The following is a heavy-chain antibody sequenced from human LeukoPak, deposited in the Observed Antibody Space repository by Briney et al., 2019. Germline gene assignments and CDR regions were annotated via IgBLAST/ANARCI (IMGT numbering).Heavy chain of an antibody. J-gene: IGHJ4*02. CDR1: GASFNTDDHY. CDR3: SRGLDSRKLGY. D-gene: IGHD3-22*01. V-gene: IGHV4-31*03. Sequence: SETLSLTCTVTGASFNTDDHYWNWIRQSPGKGLEWIGSIHPSGMLYNNPSLESRVTMSRDTSKNQFSLNLNSVTAADTAVYFCSRGLDSRKLGYWGQGILVTVSS. CDR2: IHPSGML.